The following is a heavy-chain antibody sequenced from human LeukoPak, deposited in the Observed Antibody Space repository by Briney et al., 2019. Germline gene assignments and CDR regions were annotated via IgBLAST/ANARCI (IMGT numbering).Heavy chain of an antibody. V-gene: IGHV4-59*01. J-gene: IGHJ4*02. CDR3: ARTPIYYFDNSGYYN. Sequence: PSETLSLTCTVSGGSISSYYWSWIWQPPGKGLEWIGYIYYSGSTNYNPSLKSRVTMSVDTSKNQFSLKLRSVTAADTAVYYCARTPIYYFDNSGYYNWGQGTLVTVSS. CDR1: GGSISSYY. CDR2: IYYSGST. D-gene: IGHD3-22*01.